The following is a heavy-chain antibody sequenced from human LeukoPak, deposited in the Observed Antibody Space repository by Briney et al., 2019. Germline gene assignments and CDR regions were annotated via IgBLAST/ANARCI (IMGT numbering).Heavy chain of an antibody. D-gene: IGHD3-22*01. V-gene: IGHV3-23*01. CDR2: ISGSGGST. J-gene: IGHJ4*02. CDR1: GFTFSSYW. Sequence: PGGSLRLSCAASGFTFSSYWMHWVRQAPGKGLEWVSAISGSGGSTYYADSVKGRFTISRDNSKNTLYLQMNSLRAEDTAVYYCAKESYYYDSSGYCDYWGQGTLVTVSS. CDR3: AKESYYYDSSGYCDY.